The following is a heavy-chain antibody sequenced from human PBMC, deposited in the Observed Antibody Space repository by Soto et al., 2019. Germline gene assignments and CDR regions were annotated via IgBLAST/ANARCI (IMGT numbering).Heavy chain of an antibody. CDR1: GGSISSGDYY. J-gene: IGHJ2*01. D-gene: IGHD4-17*01. Sequence: QVQLQESGPGLVKPSQTLSLTCTVSGGSISSGDYYWSWIRQPPGKGLEWIGYIYYSGSTYYNPSLKSRVTISVDTSKNQFSLKLSSVTAADTAVYYCARCCGIGGDYVWYFDLWGRGTLVTVSS. CDR2: IYYSGST. CDR3: ARCCGIGGDYVWYFDL. V-gene: IGHV4-30-4*01.